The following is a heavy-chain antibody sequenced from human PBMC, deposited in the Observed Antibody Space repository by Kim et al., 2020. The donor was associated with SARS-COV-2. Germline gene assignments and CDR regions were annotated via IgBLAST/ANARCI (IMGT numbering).Heavy chain of an antibody. D-gene: IGHD3-22*01. CDR2: ISGSGGST. J-gene: IGHJ4*02. V-gene: IGHV3-23*01. CDR3: AKRERITMIVVVNLFDY. Sequence: GGSLRLSCAASGFTFSSYAMSWVRQAPGKGLEWVSAISGSGGSTYYADSVKGRFTISRDNYKNTLYLQMNSLRAEDTAVYYCAKRERITMIVVVNLFDYWGQGTLVTVST. CDR1: GFTFSSYA.